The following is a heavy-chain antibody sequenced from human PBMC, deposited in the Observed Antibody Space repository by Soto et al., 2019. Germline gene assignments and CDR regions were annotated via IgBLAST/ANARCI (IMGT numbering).Heavy chain of an antibody. V-gene: IGHV3-48*01. CDR1: GFTFSNYS. CDR3: ARVGYCSGGSCYTIDY. Sequence: SGGPLRLSWAASGFTFSNYSMNWVLQAPGKGLEWVSYISSSSSTIYYADSVKGRFTISRDNAKNSLYLQMNSLRAEDTAVYYCARVGYCSGGSCYTIDYWGQGTLVTSPQ. CDR2: ISSSSSTI. D-gene: IGHD2-15*01. J-gene: IGHJ4*02.